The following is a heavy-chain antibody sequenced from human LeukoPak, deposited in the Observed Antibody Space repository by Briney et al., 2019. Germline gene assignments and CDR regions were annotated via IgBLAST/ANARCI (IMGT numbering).Heavy chain of an antibody. CDR2: INSDGSST. Sequence: QPGGSLRLSCAASGFTFSSYWMNWVRHAPGTGLVWVSGINSDGSSTRYADSVKGRFTISRDNAKNTLYLQMNSLRAEDTAVYFCARGYSGTYRLDFWGQGTLVTVSS. D-gene: IGHD1-26*01. J-gene: IGHJ4*02. V-gene: IGHV3-74*01. CDR1: GFTFSSYW. CDR3: ARGYSGTYRLDF.